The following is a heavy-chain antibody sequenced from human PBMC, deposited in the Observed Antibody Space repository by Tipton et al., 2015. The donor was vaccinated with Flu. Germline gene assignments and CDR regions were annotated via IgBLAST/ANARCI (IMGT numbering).Heavy chain of an antibody. D-gene: IGHD4-11*01. CDR3: ARRDYSNYVSDPKNWFDP. V-gene: IGHV4-38-2*01. J-gene: IGHJ5*02. CDR2: IFHTGNT. Sequence: LRLSCAASGFTFSDDYMSWIRQAPGKGLEWIGNIFHTGNTYYNPSLKSRVTISVDTSKNQFSLKLSSVTAADTAVYYCARRDYSNYVSDPKNWFDPWGQGTLVTVSS. CDR1: GFTFSDDY.